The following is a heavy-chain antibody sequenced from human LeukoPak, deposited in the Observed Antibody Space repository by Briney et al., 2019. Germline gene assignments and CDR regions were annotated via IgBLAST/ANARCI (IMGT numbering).Heavy chain of an antibody. CDR2: ISRRGNTI. CDR1: GFTFSDYY. CDR3: SRAPRDETNWNVYFDF. J-gene: IGHJ4*02. D-gene: IGHD1-1*01. V-gene: IGHV3-11*04. Sequence: GGSLRLSCAASGFTFSDYYMNWIRQAPGKGLEWISYISRRGNTIYYADSVKGRFTISRDSAKNSLYLQMNNLRPEDTAVYYCSRAPRDETNWNVYFDFWGQGALVTVSS.